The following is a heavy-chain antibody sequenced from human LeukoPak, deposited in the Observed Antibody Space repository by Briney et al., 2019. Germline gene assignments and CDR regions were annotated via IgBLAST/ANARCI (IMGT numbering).Heavy chain of an antibody. CDR3: ARIPGIAVAGFDY. D-gene: IGHD6-19*01. J-gene: IGHJ4*02. CDR2: IKQDGSEK. CDR1: GFTFSSYW. V-gene: IGHV3-7*01. Sequence: PGGSLRLSCAPSGFTFSSYWMSWVRQAPGEGLEWVANIKQDGSEKYYVDSVKGRFTISRDNAKNSLYLQMNSLRAEDTAVYYCARIPGIAVAGFDYWGQGTLVTVSS.